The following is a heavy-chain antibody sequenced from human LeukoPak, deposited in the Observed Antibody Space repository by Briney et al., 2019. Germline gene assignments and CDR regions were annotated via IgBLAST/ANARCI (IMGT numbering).Heavy chain of an antibody. J-gene: IGHJ4*02. CDR2: ISYDGGNK. CDR3: ARADSSSWYLIGY. D-gene: IGHD6-13*01. Sequence: PGGSLRLSCAASGFTFSSYAMHWVRQAPGKGLEWVAVISYDGGNKYYADSVKGRFTISRDNSKNTLYLQMNSLRAEDTAVYYCARADSSSWYLIGYWGQGTLVTVSS. CDR1: GFTFSSYA. V-gene: IGHV3-30-3*01.